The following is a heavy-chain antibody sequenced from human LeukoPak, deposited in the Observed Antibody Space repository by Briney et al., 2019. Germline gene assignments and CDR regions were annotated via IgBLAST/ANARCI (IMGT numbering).Heavy chain of an antibody. CDR2: ISSSSNTI. CDR3: ARGGNYYNEAFDI. Sequence: GGSLRLSCSASGFTFSTYSMNWVRQAPGKGLDWVSYISSSSNTIYYADSVKGRFTIFRDNAKKSLFLQMNSLRAADTAVYYCARGGNYYNEAFDIWGQGTMVTVSS. V-gene: IGHV3-48*01. CDR1: GFTFSTYS. J-gene: IGHJ3*02. D-gene: IGHD3-10*01.